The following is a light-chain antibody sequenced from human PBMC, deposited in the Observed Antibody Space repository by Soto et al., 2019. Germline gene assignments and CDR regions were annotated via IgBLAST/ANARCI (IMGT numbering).Light chain of an antibody. V-gene: IGLV2-14*01. Sequence: QSALTQPASVSGSPGQSITISCTGTSSDVGGYNYVSWYQQHPGQAPKLMIYDVSNRPSGVSNRFSGSKSGNTASLTISGLQAEDEADYYCSSYTSSSTPWVFGGGTKVTVL. CDR2: DVS. J-gene: IGLJ3*02. CDR1: SSDVGGYNY. CDR3: SSYTSSSTPWV.